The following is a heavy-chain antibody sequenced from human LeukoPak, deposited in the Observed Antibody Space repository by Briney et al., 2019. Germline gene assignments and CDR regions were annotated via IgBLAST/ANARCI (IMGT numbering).Heavy chain of an antibody. CDR3: AKETSGYCDGGTCYSYHYFDY. Sequence: GGSLRLSCAASGFNVGSYAMSWVRQAPGKGLEWVSHISDNYGPRYQPDFVKGRFTISRDSSKNMLFLQMNSLTVEDTAIYYCAKETSGYCDGGTCYSYHYFDYWGQGILVTVSS. V-gene: IGHV3-23*01. CDR2: ISDNYGPR. J-gene: IGHJ4*02. D-gene: IGHD2-15*01. CDR1: GFNVGSYA.